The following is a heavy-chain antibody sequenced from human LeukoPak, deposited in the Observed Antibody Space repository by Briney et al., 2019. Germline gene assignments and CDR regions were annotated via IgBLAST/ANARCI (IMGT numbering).Heavy chain of an antibody. CDR3: ARGTRSGYSSSWYGY. J-gene: IGHJ4*02. CDR2: INHSGST. CDR1: GGSFSGYY. V-gene: IGHV4-34*01. Sequence: SSETLSLTCAVYGGSFSGYYWSWIRQPPGKGLEWIGEINHSGSTNYNPSLKSRVTISVDTSKNQFSLKLSSVTAADTAVYYCARGTRSGYSSSWYGYWGQGTLVTVSS. D-gene: IGHD6-13*01.